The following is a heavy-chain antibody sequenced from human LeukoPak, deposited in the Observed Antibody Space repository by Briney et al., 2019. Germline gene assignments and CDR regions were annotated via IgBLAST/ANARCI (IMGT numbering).Heavy chain of an antibody. Sequence: SETLSLTCAVSGYSISSGYYWGWIRQPSGKGLEWIGSIYHSGSTYYNPSLKSRVTISVDTSKNQFSLKLSSVTAADTAVYYCARVGRYFDWLSLDYWGQGTLVTVSS. CDR3: ARVGRYFDWLSLDY. J-gene: IGHJ4*02. CDR1: GYSISSGYY. V-gene: IGHV4-38-2*01. D-gene: IGHD3-9*01. CDR2: IYHSGST.